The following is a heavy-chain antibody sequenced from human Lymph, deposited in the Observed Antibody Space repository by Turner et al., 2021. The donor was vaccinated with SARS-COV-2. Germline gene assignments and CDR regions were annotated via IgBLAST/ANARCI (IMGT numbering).Heavy chain of an antibody. CDR3: TTHSAPDY. Sequence: EVQLAESGGGLVKPGGSLRFSCAAFGFTFSNAWMTWVRQAPGKGLEWVGSIKTKTDGGTTDYAAPVKSRFTISRDDSKNTLYLQMNSLKTEDTAVYYCTTHSAPDYWGQGTLVTVSS. J-gene: IGHJ4*02. CDR2: IKTKTDGGTT. D-gene: IGHD6-13*01. V-gene: IGHV3-15*01. CDR1: GFTFSNAW.